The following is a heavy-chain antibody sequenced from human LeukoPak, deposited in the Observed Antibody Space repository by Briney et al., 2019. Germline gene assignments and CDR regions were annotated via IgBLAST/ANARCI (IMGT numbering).Heavy chain of an antibody. CDR1: GFTFSDYW. J-gene: IGHJ4*02. CDR3: ARDLSYYDSSGYYFDY. CDR2: IKQDGSEG. Sequence: GGSLRLSCAASGFTFSDYWMTWVRQAPGKGLEWVANIKQDGSEGYYVDSVKGRFTISRDNAKNSLYLQMNSLRAEDTAVYYCARDLSYYDSSGYYFDYWGQGTLVTVSS. V-gene: IGHV3-7*01. D-gene: IGHD3-22*01.